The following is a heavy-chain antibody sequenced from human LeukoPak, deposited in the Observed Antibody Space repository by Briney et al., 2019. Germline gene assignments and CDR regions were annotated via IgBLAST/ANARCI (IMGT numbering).Heavy chain of an antibody. CDR2: ISGSGDNM. D-gene: IGHD6-6*01. CDR3: AKDAGPQQLVFFDS. J-gene: IGHJ4*02. V-gene: IGHV3-23*01. Sequence: GGSLRLSCTATGFTFSNFGVAWVRQAPGQGLEWVSTISGSGDNMYQADSVKGRFTISRDNSRSTLYLQMNSLRVEDTAVYYCAKDAGPQQLVFFDSWGQGTLVTVSS. CDR1: GFTFSNFG.